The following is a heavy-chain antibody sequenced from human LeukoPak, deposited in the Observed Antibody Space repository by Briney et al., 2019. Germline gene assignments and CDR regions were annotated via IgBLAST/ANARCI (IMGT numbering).Heavy chain of an antibody. CDR3: ARDPSYYYDSSGYPLGAFDI. J-gene: IGHJ3*02. D-gene: IGHD3-22*01. CDR2: IYTSGST. Sequence: PSETLSLTCTVSGGSISSYYWSWIRQPAGKGLKWIGRIYTSGSTNYNPSLKSRVTMSVDTSKNQFSLKLSSVTAADTAVYYCARDPSYYYDSSGYPLGAFDIWGQGTMVTVSS. V-gene: IGHV4-4*07. CDR1: GGSISSYY.